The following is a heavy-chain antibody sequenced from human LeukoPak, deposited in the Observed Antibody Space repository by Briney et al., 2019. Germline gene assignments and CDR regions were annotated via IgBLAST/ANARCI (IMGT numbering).Heavy chain of an antibody. D-gene: IGHD3-22*01. CDR2: IIPILGIA. Sequence: SVKVSCKASGRTFRSYTISGVRQAPGQGLECMGRIIPILGIANYAQKFQGRVTIHADKSTRTASMELSSLRSEDTAVDYCARDQDSYDSSGYPTNVPLGYGGQGSLVTVSS. V-gene: IGHV1-69*04. J-gene: IGHJ4*02. CDR3: ARDQDSYDSSGYPTNVPLGY. CDR1: GRTFRSYT.